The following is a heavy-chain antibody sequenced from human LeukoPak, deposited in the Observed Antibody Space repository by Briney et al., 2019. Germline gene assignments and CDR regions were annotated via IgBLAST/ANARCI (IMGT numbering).Heavy chain of an antibody. D-gene: IGHD6-19*01. Sequence: ASVKVSCKASGYTFTGYYMHWVRQAPGQGPEWMGWINPNSSGTNYAQKFRGRVTMTRDTSISTAYMELSRLRSDDTAVYYCARGISSGCDYWGQGTLVTVSS. V-gene: IGHV1-2*02. CDR3: ARGISSGCDY. CDR2: INPNSSGT. J-gene: IGHJ4*02. CDR1: GYTFTGYY.